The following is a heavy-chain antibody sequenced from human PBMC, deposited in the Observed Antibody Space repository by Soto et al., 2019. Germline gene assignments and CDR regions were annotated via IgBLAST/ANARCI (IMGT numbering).Heavy chain of an antibody. D-gene: IGHD3-10*01. CDR2: IKSRRDGETT. CDR1: GSGFIFANAW. V-gene: IGHV3-15*07. CDR3: THSAWLGEGLDY. J-gene: IGHJ4*02. Sequence: ETQLVESGGGLVKPGGSLRLSCAVSGSGFIFANAWMNWVRQAPGKGLEWVGRIKSRRDGETTDHAAPVKGRFAISRDDSKSTLYLHMNSLSIEDTAMNYCTHSAWLGEGLDYWGQGILVTVSS.